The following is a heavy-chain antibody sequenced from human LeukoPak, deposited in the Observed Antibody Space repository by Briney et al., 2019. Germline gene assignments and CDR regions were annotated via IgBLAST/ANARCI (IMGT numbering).Heavy chain of an antibody. CDR3: ARVVYSGSWGYFDY. V-gene: IGHV4-59*01. D-gene: IGHD3-10*01. Sequence: KPSETLSLTCTVPGGSISTYYWSWIRQSPGKGLEWIGYIYYSGSTSYNPSLKSRVTISIDTSKTQFSLKLSSVTAADTAVYYCARVVYSGSWGYFDYWGQGALVTVSS. CDR2: IYYSGST. J-gene: IGHJ4*02. CDR1: GGSISTYY.